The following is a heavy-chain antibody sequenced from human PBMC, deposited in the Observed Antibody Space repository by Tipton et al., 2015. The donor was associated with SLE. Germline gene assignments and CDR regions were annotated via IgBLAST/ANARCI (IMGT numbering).Heavy chain of an antibody. Sequence: TLSLTCNVSGGSISSGGYYWSWIRQNPGKGLEWIGRIYTSGSTNYNPPPKSRVTMSVDTSKNQFSLKLSSVTAADTAVYYCARDRDDSSGSLFDPWGQGTLVTVSS. V-gene: IGHV4-61*02. CDR1: GGSISSGGYY. D-gene: IGHD3-22*01. CDR2: IYTSGST. CDR3: ARDRDDSSGSLFDP. J-gene: IGHJ5*02.